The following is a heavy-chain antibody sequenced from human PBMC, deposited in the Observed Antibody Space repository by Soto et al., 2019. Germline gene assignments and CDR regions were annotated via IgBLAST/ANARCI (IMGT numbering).Heavy chain of an antibody. D-gene: IGHD2-21*02. CDR2: INPSGGKT. Sequence: QVRLVQSGTEVKKPGASVKVSGQASGYMFTSYYIHWVRQAPGQGLEWVGIINPSGGKTSSAQNFQGRVTLSSDTSTNTVYMEVSGLQPEDTAVYYCARDLKARRLVTYDCDFGMDGWGQGTTVTVS. J-gene: IGHJ6*02. CDR3: ARDLKARRLVTYDCDFGMDG. CDR1: GYMFTSYY. V-gene: IGHV1-46*01.